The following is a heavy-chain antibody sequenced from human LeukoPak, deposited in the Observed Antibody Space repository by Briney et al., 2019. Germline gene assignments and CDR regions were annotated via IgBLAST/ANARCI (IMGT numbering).Heavy chain of an antibody. D-gene: IGHD3-22*01. CDR1: GFTFSSYG. Sequence: PGGSLRLSCAASGFTFSSYGMHWVRQAPGKGLEWVAVIWYDGSNKYYADSVKGRFTISRDNSKNTLYLQMNSLRAEDTAVYYCARGLPYYDSSGYYPHFDYWGQGTLVTVSS. J-gene: IGHJ4*02. V-gene: IGHV3-33*01. CDR2: IWYDGSNK. CDR3: ARGLPYYDSSGYYPHFDY.